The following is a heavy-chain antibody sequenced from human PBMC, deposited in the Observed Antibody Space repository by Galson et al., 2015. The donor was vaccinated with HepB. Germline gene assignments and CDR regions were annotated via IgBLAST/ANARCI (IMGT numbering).Heavy chain of an antibody. CDR3: ARGLDILVSLWGMDV. Sequence: ETLSLTCAVYGGAFSGYYWSLIRQPPGKGLEWIGEINHSGSTKYNPSLESRVTISVDTSKNQFSLKLTSVTAADTAVYYCARGLDILVSLWGMDVWGQGTTVTVSS. V-gene: IGHV4-34*01. J-gene: IGHJ6*02. D-gene: IGHD2-21*01. CDR1: GGAFSGYY. CDR2: INHSGST.